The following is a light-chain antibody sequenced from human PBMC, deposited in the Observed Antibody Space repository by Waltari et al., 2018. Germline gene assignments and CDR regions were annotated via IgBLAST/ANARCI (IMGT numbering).Light chain of an antibody. CDR2: KDR. V-gene: IGLV3-25*03. Sequence: SYELTQSPSVSLSPGQTARTTSSGDALPKKYAYWYQKMPGQAPVLIIFKDRERPSGIPERFSGSTSGTTVTLTITGVQAEDEADYYCLSPETRGSWVFGGGTKLTVL. J-gene: IGLJ2*01. CDR1: ALPKKY. CDR3: LSPETRGSWV.